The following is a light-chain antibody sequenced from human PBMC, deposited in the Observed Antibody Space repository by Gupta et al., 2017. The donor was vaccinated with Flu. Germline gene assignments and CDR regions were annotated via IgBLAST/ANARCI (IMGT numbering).Light chain of an antibody. V-gene: IGLV2-14*01. Sequence: QSALTQPASVSGSLGQSITIPCTGATSDIGGYNYVSWYQQPPGRAPKLMIYEVSNRPSGVSTRFSGSKSGNTASLTISGLQAEDEADYYCNSYAASSTPYIFGTGTKVTVL. J-gene: IGLJ1*01. CDR1: TSDIGGYNY. CDR3: NSYAASSTPYI. CDR2: EVS.